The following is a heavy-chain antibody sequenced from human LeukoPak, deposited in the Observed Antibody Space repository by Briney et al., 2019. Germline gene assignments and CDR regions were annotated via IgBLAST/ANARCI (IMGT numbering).Heavy chain of an antibody. CDR1: GYTFTSYD. CDR3: ASGSSSGGGFDY. Sequence: VASVKVSCKASGYTFTSYDINWVRQATGQGLEWMGWMNPNSGNTGYAQKFQGRVTMTRNTSISTAYMELSSLRSEDTAVYYCASGSSSGGGFDYWGQGTLVTVSS. J-gene: IGHJ4*02. V-gene: IGHV1-8*01. CDR2: MNPNSGNT. D-gene: IGHD6-6*01.